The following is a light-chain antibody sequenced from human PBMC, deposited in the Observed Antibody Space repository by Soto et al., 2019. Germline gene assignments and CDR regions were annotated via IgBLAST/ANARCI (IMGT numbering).Light chain of an antibody. V-gene: IGKV3-20*01. CDR1: QSVSSK. J-gene: IGKJ1*01. Sequence: EIVLTQSQATLSLSPVQRATLXRMTSQSVSSKLAWYQQRPGQAPRLLIYGASTRATGIPDRFSGSGSGTDFTLTISQLEPEDFAVYYCQQYGSSPPWTFGQGTKVDIK. CDR3: QQYGSSPPWT. CDR2: GAS.